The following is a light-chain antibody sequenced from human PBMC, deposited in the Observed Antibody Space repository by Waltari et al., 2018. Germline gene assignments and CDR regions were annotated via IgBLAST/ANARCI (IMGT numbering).Light chain of an antibody. CDR1: ESISVW. CDR2: KAS. J-gene: IGKJ1*01. V-gene: IGKV1-5*03. Sequence: DIQMTQSPLTLSASVGDRVTISSRASESISVWVAWYQQKPGKAPNLLIYKASTLERGVSARFSGSGSGTEFTLTITSLQPEDFATYHCQQYNAHPWTFGQGTKVDMK. CDR3: QQYNAHPWT.